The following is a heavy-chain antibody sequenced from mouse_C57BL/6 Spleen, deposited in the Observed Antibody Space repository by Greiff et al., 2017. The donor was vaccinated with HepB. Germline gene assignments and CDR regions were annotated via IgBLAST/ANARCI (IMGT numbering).Heavy chain of an antibody. D-gene: IGHD3-2*02. CDR1: GYTFTSYD. CDR3: ARAAETAQATGTWFAY. V-gene: IGHV1-85*01. J-gene: IGHJ3*01. Sequence: QVQLQQSGPELVKPGASVKLSCTASGYTFTSYDINWVKQRPGQGLEWIGWIYPRDGSTQYNEKFKGKATLTVDTSSSTAYMKLHSLTSEDSAVYICARAAETAQATGTWFAYWGQGTLVTVSA. CDR2: IYPRDGST.